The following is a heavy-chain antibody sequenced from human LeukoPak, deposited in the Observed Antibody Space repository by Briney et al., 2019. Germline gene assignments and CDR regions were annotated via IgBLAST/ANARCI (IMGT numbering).Heavy chain of an antibody. CDR1: GFTFSSYA. D-gene: IGHD6-19*01. CDR2: ISGSGGRT. V-gene: IGHV3-23*01. CDR3: AKPPPFDASGWSIDD. J-gene: IGHJ4*02. Sequence: GGSLRLSCAASGFTFSSYAMIWVRQAPGKGLDWVSAISGSGGRTYYADSVKGRFTISRDNSKNTLYLQINSLRAEDTAVYFCAKPPPFDASGWSIDDWGPGALVTVSS.